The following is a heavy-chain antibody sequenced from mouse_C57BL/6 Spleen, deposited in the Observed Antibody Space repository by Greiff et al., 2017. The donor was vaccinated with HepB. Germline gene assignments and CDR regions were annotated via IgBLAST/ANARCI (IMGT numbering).Heavy chain of an antibody. V-gene: IGHV1-61*01. J-gene: IGHJ3*01. Sequence: QVQLQQPGAELVRPGSSVKLSCKASGYTFTSSWMDWVKQRPGQGLEWIGNIYPSDSETHYNQKFKDKATLTVDKSSSTAYMQLSSLTSEDSAGYYCERGDSNYPFAYWGQGTLVTVSA. D-gene: IGHD2-5*01. CDR2: IYPSDSET. CDR1: GYTFTSSW. CDR3: ERGDSNYPFAY.